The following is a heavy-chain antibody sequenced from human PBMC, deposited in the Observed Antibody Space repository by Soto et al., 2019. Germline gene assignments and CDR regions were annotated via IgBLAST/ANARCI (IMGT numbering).Heavy chain of an antibody. CDR3: AAIAAAGKEFDY. Sequence: GASVKVSCKASGFTFTSSAVQWVRQARGQRLEWIGWIVVGSGNTNYAQKFQERVTITRDMSTSTAYMELSSLRSEVTAVYYCAAIAAAGKEFDYWGQGTLVTVSS. D-gene: IGHD6-13*01. V-gene: IGHV1-58*01. CDR2: IVVGSGNT. J-gene: IGHJ4*02. CDR1: GFTFTSSA.